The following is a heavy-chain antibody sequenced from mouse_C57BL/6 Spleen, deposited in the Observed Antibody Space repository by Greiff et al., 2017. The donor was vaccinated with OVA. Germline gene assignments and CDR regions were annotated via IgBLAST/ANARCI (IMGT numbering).Heavy chain of an antibody. D-gene: IGHD2-3*01. CDR1: GYAFTNYL. CDR2: INPGSGGT. V-gene: IGHV1-54*01. J-gene: IGHJ4*01. Sequence: VQLQQSGAELVRPGTSVKVSCKASGYAFTNYLIEWVKQRPGQGLEWIGVINPGSGGTNYNEKFKGKATLTADKSSSTAYMTLSSLTSEDSAVYFCARDDGYYFYAMDYWGQGTSVTVSS. CDR3: ARDDGYYFYAMDY.